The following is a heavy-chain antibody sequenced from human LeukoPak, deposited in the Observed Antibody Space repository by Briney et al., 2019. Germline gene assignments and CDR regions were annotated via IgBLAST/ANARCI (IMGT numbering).Heavy chain of an antibody. CDR1: GYTFTSYA. CDR3: ARGGRSTYYYGSGSYYFDY. V-gene: IGHV1-3*01. D-gene: IGHD3-10*01. CDR2: INAGNGNT. J-gene: IGHJ4*02. Sequence: GASVKVSCKASGYTFTSYAMHWVRQAPGQRLEWMGWINAGNGNTKYSQKFQGRVTITRDTSASTAYMELSSLRSEDTAVYYCARGGRSTYYYGSGSYYFDYWGQGTLVTVSS.